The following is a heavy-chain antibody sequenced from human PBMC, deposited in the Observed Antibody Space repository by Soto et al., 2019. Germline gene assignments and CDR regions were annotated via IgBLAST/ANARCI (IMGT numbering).Heavy chain of an antibody. Sequence: QVQLVESGGGVVQPGRSLRLSCAASGFTFSSYGMHWVRQAPGKGLEWVAVIWHDGSNQYYVDSVKGRFTISRDNSKNTLCLRVNSLTAEDRAVYYCDRDRGWGEIDPWGQGTLVTVSS. V-gene: IGHV3-33*01. D-gene: IGHD6-19*01. J-gene: IGHJ5*02. CDR3: DRDRGWGEIDP. CDR1: GFTFSSYG. CDR2: IWHDGSNQ.